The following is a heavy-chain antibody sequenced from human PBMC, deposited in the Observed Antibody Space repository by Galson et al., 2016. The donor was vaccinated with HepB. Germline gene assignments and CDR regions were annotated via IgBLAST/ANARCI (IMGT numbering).Heavy chain of an antibody. CDR1: GYIFTNYW. V-gene: IGHV5-10-1*04. J-gene: IGHJ4*02. D-gene: IGHD6-19*01. CDR3: ARQFKSGWYGFGDS. CDR2: IDPSDSYS. Sequence: QSGAEVKKPGESLRISCRGSGYIFTNYWITWVRQMPGKGLEWMGRIDPSDSYSDYSPSFQGQVTISVDKSISTACLQWASLKASDTAIYYCARQFKSGWYGFGDSWGQGTLVTVSS.